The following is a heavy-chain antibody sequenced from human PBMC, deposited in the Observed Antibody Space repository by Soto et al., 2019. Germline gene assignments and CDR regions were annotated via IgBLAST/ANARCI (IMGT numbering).Heavy chain of an antibody. CDR2: ISGSGGST. CDR3: AKVWRTTVVTPDWFDP. D-gene: IGHD4-17*01. V-gene: IGHV3-23*01. CDR1: GFTFSSYA. Sequence: EVQLLESGGGLVQPGGSLRLSCAASGFTFSSYAMSWVRQAPGKGLEWVSAISGSGGSTYYADSVKGRFTISRDNSKNTLYLQMNSLRAEDTAVYYCAKVWRTTVVTPDWFDPWGQGTLVTVSS. J-gene: IGHJ5*02.